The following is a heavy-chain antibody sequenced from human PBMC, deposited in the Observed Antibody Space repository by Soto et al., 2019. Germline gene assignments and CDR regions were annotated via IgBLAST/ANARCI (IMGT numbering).Heavy chain of an antibody. D-gene: IGHD2-21*02. CDR2: IKFDGSST. V-gene: IGHV3-74*01. CDR1: GFTFSTYW. CDR3: VRDDFXXXXXXYXXXX. J-gene: IGHJ4*02. Sequence: GGSLRLSCAASGFTFSTYWMQWVRQAPGKGLLWVARIKFDGSSTDYADSVKGRFTISRDNAKNTLYLQMHSLRDEDTAVYYCVRDDFXXXXXXYXXXXXGXXAQVTXXX.